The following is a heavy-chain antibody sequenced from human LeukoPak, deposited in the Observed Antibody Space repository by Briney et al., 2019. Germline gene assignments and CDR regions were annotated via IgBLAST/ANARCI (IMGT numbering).Heavy chain of an antibody. J-gene: IGHJ4*02. CDR2: IKSETDGATT. V-gene: IGHV3-15*01. CDR3: TLGGGILFSDY. CDR1: GFTFTNTW. D-gene: IGHD3-16*01. Sequence: PRGSLRLSCAASGFTFTNTWMGWVRQAPGKGLEWVGRIKSETDGATTDYATPVKGRFVISRDDSKNMVYLQMNSLKTEDTAVYYCTLGGGILFSDYWGQGTLVTVSS.